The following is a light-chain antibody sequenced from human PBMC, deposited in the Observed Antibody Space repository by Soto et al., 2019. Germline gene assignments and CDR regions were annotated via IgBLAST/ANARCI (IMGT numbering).Light chain of an antibody. CDR3: QQTYSAPRT. Sequence: DIQMTQSPSSLPASVGDRVTITWRASQSITNYLSWYQQRPGKAPKLLIHAASNLQSGVPSRFSGSGSETDFNLTISSLQPEDFATYYYQQTYSAPRTFGQGTKLEIK. CDR1: QSITNY. CDR2: AAS. J-gene: IGKJ2*01. V-gene: IGKV1-39*01.